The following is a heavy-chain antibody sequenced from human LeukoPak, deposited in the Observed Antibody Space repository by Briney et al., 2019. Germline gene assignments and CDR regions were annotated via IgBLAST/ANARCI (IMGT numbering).Heavy chain of an antibody. J-gene: IGHJ6*03. CDR1: GGTFSSYA. D-gene: IGHD1-14*01. CDR2: IIPIFGTA. CDR3: ARGRKVSGRSGHYYYYYMDV. V-gene: IGHV1-69*13. Sequence: ASVKVSCKASGGTFSSYAISWVRQAPGQGLEWMGGIIPIFGTANYAQKFQGRVTITADESASTAYMELSSLRSEDTAVYYCARGRKVSGRSGHYYYYYMDVWGKGTTVTISS.